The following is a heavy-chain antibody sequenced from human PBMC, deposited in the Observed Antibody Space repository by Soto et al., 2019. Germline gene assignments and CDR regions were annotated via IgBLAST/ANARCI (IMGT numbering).Heavy chain of an antibody. CDR2: IWYDGSNK. CDR3: ARGAYGGNSHLDY. Sequence: GGSLRLSCAASGFTFSSYGMHWVRQAPGKGLEWVAVIWYDGSNKYYADSVKGRFTISRDNSKNTLYLQMNSLRAEDTAVYYCARGAYGGNSHLDYWGQGTLVTVSS. V-gene: IGHV3-33*01. J-gene: IGHJ4*02. CDR1: GFTFSSYG. D-gene: IGHD2-21*02.